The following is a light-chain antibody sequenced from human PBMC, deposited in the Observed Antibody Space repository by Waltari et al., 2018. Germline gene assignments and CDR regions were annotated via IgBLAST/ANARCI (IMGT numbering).Light chain of an antibody. CDR1: QSVSSY. Sequence: EIVLTQSSATLSLSRGERATVSCRASQSVSSYLAWYQQKPGQAPRLLIYDASNRATGSPARFSGSGAGTDFTLTISSLEPEDFAVYYCQQRSNWPLTFGGWTKVEIK. CDR3: QQRSNWPLT. J-gene: IGKJ4*01. V-gene: IGKV3-11*01. CDR2: DAS.